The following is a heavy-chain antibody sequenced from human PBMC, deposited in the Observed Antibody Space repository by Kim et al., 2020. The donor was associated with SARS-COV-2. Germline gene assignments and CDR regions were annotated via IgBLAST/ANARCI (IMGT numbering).Heavy chain of an antibody. D-gene: IGHD6-19*01. Sequence: GGKKYYADSVKGRFTISSDNSKNTLYLQMNSLRAEDTALYYCARDSSGWYWGQGTLVTVSS. CDR2: GGKK. V-gene: IGHV3-30*01. CDR3: ARDSSGWY. J-gene: IGHJ4*02.